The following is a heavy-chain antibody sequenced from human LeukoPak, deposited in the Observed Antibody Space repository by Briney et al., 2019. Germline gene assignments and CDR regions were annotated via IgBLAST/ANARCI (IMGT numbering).Heavy chain of an antibody. CDR1: GGSFSGYY. D-gene: IGHD3-16*01. Sequence: SETLSLTCAIYGGSFSGYYWSWIRQPPGKGLEWIGEINHSGSTNYNPSLKSRVTISVDTSKNQFSLKLSSVTAADTAVYYCARDMRVDALDIWGQGIIVTVSS. CDR3: ARDMRVDALDI. V-gene: IGHV4-34*01. J-gene: IGHJ3*02. CDR2: INHSGST.